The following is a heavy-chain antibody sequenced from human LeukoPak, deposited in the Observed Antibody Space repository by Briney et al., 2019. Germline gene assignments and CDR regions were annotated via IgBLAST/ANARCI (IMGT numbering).Heavy chain of an antibody. J-gene: IGHJ4*02. CDR1: GGSISSYY. CDR3: ATAGEFDY. Sequence: SETLSLTCTVSGGSISSYYWSWIRQPPGKGLEWIGYIYYSGSTNYNPSLKSRVTISVDTSKNQFSLKLSSVTAADTAVYYCATAGEFDYWGQGTLVTVSS. V-gene: IGHV4-59*08. CDR2: IYYSGST. D-gene: IGHD3-10*01.